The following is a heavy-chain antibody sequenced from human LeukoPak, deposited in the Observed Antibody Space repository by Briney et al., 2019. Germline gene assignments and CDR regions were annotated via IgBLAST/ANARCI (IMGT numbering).Heavy chain of an antibody. CDR2: IKQDGSEK. CDR3: ATTAPPVGATIDY. V-gene: IGHV3-7*03. J-gene: IGHJ4*02. D-gene: IGHD1-26*01. CDR1: GFSFSSYW. Sequence: PGGSLRLSCAASGFSFSSYWMSWVRQAPGKGLEWVANIKQDGSEKYYVDSVKGRFTISRDNAKNSLYLQMNSLRSEDTAVYYCATTAPPVGATIDYWGQGTLVTVSS.